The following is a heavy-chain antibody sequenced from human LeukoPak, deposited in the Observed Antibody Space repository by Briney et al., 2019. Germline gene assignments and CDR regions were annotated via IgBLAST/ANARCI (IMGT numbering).Heavy chain of an antibody. J-gene: IGHJ4*02. Sequence: PSEPLSLTCSVSGGSISSYYWSWIRQPPGKGLEWIGYIYYSGSTNYNPSLKSRLTISVDTSKNQFSLKLSSVTAADTAVYYCARAGPYSSGWQYVDYWGQGTLVTVSS. V-gene: IGHV4-59*01. CDR1: GGSISSYY. CDR3: ARAGPYSSGWQYVDY. CDR2: IYYSGST. D-gene: IGHD6-19*01.